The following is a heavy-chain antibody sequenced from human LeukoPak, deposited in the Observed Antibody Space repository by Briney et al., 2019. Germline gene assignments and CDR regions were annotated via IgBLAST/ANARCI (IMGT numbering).Heavy chain of an antibody. CDR2: ISWYSGSI. CDR1: GFTFDDYA. CDR3: AKARGSGSYISSAFDS. J-gene: IGHJ3*02. Sequence: GGSLRLSCAASGFTFDDYAMPWVRQAAGKGLEWVSGISWYSGSIGYADSGKGRFTISRDNATNSLYLQMNRRRAEDTALYYCAKARGSGSYISSAFDSWDQGTMVTVSS. D-gene: IGHD1-26*01. V-gene: IGHV3-9*01.